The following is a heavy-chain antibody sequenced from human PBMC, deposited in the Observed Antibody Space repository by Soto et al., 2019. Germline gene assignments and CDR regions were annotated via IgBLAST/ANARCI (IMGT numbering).Heavy chain of an antibody. D-gene: IGHD3-3*01. Sequence: SETLSLTCPFPCSSITSGGFYWSWIRQHPGKGLEWIGYIYYSGSTYYNPSLKSRVTISVDTSKNQFSLKLSSVTAADTAVYYCARHEIRFLEWLLHPDALDIWGQGTMVT. CDR2: IYYSGST. CDR1: CSSITSGGFY. V-gene: IGHV4-31*03. CDR3: ARHEIRFLEWLLHPDALDI. J-gene: IGHJ3*02.